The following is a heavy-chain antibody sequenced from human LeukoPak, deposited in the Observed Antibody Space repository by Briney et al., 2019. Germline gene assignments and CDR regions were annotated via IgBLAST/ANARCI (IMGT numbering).Heavy chain of an antibody. Sequence: SETLSLTCAVSGYSISSGYYWGWIRQPPGKGLECIGSIYHSGSTYYNPSLKSRVTISVDTSKNQFSLKLSSVTAADTAVYYCASVRGRSTYYYDSSGYYSDYWGQGTLVTVSS. D-gene: IGHD3-22*01. J-gene: IGHJ4*02. V-gene: IGHV4-38-2*01. CDR3: ASVRGRSTYYYDSSGYYSDY. CDR1: GYSISSGYY. CDR2: IYHSGST.